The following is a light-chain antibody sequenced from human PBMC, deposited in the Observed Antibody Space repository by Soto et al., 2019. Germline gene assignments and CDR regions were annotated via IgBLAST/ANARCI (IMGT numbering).Light chain of an antibody. V-gene: IGKV3-20*01. CDR2: GAS. Sequence: EIVLTQFPGTLSLSPGERATLSCRASQSISSSYLAWYQQKPGQAPRLLIYGASSRATGIPDRFSGGGSGTDFTLTINRLEPEDFAVYYCQRYGSPPVTFGQGTKLEIK. CDR3: QRYGSPPVT. J-gene: IGKJ2*01. CDR1: QSISSSY.